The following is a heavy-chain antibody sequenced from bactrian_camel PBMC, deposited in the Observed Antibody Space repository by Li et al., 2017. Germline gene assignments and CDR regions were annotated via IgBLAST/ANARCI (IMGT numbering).Heavy chain of an antibody. Sequence: HVQLVESGGGSVQTGGSLRLSCTASEFNYNMGWFSMVPRKEREDVACIGESVSYADSVKARFTISQDNAENTMYLQMNSLKPEDTALYYCAADQINRYLSRWTTSNYRYWGQGTQVTVS. CDR3: AADQINRYLSRWTTSNYRY. D-gene: IGHD2*01. J-gene: IGHJ4*01. CDR2: IGESV. CDR1: EFNYN. V-gene: IGHV3S60*01.